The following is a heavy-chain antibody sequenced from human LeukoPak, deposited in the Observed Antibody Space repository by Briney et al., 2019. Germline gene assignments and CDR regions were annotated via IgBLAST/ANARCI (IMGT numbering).Heavy chain of an antibody. CDR3: ARDPFDYDSGSYLPPFDN. CDR1: GFTVSSKY. CDR2: IYSGGST. V-gene: IGHV3-66*01. J-gene: IGHJ4*02. Sequence: GGSLRLSCVVSGFTVSSKYMSWVRQAPGKGLEWVSLIYSGGSTYYADSVKGRFTISRDNSKNTLYLQMNSLRTEDTAVYYCARDPFDYDSGSYLPPFDNWGQGTLVTVSS. D-gene: IGHD3-10*01.